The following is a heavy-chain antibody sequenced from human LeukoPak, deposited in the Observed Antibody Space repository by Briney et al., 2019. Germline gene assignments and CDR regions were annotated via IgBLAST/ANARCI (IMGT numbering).Heavy chain of an antibody. J-gene: IGHJ4*02. CDR3: ARDPGSGYEEHFDY. V-gene: IGHV4-61*02. D-gene: IGHD5-12*01. CDR1: GGSISSGSYY. CDR2: IYTSGST. Sequence: KPSQTLSLTCTVSGGSISSGSYYWSWIRQPAGKGLEWIGRIYTSGSTNYNPSLKSRVTISVDTSKNQFSLELSSVTAADTAVYYCARDPGSGYEEHFDYWGQGTLVTVSS.